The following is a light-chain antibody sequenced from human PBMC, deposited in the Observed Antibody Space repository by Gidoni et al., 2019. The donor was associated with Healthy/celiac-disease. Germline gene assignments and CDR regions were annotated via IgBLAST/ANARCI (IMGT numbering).Light chain of an antibody. V-gene: IGLV1-47*01. CDR2: WNN. Sequence: QSVLTQPPSASGTPGQRVTSSCSGSSPNIRSKYVYWYQQLPGAAPKLLIYWNNQRPSGVPDRFSGSKSGTSASLTISGLRSEDVADYYCAAWDHILLGCVFGSGTKVTVL. CDR1: SPNIRSKY. J-gene: IGLJ1*01. CDR3: AAWDHILLGCV.